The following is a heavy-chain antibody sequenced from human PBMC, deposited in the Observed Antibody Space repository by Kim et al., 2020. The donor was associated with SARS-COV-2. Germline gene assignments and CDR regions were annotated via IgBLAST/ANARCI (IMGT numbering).Heavy chain of an antibody. CDR1: GFTFGDYA. J-gene: IGHJ4*02. CDR2: IRSKAYGGTT. D-gene: IGHD5-18*01. CDR3: TREKRYDGYSYGYFDY. V-gene: IGHV3-49*03. Sequence: GGSLRLSCTASGFTFGDYAMSWFRQAPGKGLEWVGFIRSKAYGGTTEYAASVKGRFTISRDDSKSIAYLQMNSLKTEDTAVYYCTREKRYDGYSYGYFDYWGQGTLVTVSS.